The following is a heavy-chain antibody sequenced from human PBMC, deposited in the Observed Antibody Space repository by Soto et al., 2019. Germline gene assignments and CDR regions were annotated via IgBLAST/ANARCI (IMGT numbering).Heavy chain of an antibody. J-gene: IGHJ6*03. V-gene: IGHV3-33*06. CDR2: IWYDGSNK. CDR1: GFTFSSYG. CDR3: VKDGSSIAARPFLYYYYMDV. Sequence: GGSLRLSCAASGFTFSSYGMHWVRQAPGKGLEWVAVIWYDGSNKYYADSVKGRFTISRDNSKNTLYLQMNSLRAEDTAVFYCVKDGSSIAARPFLYYYYMDVWGKGTTVTVSS. D-gene: IGHD6-6*01.